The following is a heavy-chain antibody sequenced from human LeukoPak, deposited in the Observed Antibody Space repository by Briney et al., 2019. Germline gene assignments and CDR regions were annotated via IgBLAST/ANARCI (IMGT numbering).Heavy chain of an antibody. D-gene: IGHD2-2*01. CDR1: GFTFGDYA. CDR3: TSEGEYQLPNYYYYGMDV. Sequence: GGSLRLSCTASGFTFGDYAMSWVRQAPGKGLEWVGFISSKAYGGTTEYAASVKGRFTISRDDSKSIAYLQMNSLKTEDTAVYYCTSEGEYQLPNYYYYGMDVWGQGTTVTVSS. V-gene: IGHV3-49*04. CDR2: ISSKAYGGTT. J-gene: IGHJ6*02.